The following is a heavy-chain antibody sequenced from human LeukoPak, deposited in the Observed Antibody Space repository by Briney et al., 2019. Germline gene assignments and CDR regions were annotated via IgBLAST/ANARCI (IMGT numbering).Heavy chain of an antibody. CDR2: ISYDGSNK. D-gene: IGHD3-22*01. CDR3: AKGGYYYDAGGKDDAFDI. CDR1: GFTFSSYG. Sequence: SGGSLRLSCAASGFTFSSYGMHWVRQAPGKGLEWVAVISYDGSNKYYADSVKGRFTISRDNSKNTLYVQMNSLRAEDTAVYYCAKGGYYYDAGGKDDAFDIWGQGITVTVSS. J-gene: IGHJ3*02. V-gene: IGHV3-30*18.